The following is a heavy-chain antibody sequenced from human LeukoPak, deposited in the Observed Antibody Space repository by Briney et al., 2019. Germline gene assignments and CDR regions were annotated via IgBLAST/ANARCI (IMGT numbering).Heavy chain of an antibody. CDR3: ARVTGCRSTSCYRAFDY. J-gene: IGHJ4*02. V-gene: IGHV1-46*01. CDR1: GYTFTSYY. D-gene: IGHD2-2*01. CDR2: INPSGGST. Sequence: ASVKVSCKASGYTFTSYYMHWVRQAPGQGLEWMGIINPSGGSTSYAQKFQGRVTMTRDMSTSTVYMELSSLRSDDTAVYYCARVTGCRSTSCYRAFDYWGQGTLVTVSS.